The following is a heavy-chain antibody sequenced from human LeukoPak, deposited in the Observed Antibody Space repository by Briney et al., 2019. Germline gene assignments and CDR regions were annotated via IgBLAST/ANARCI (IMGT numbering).Heavy chain of an antibody. J-gene: IGHJ4*02. CDR1: GFTFSIYI. CDR3: ARATGSYYSLGY. CDR2: ISSSSSNI. D-gene: IGHD1-26*01. Sequence: GGSLRLSCAASGFTFSIYIMNWVRQAPGKGLEWVSSISSSSSNIYYADSVKGRFTVSRDNAKNTLYLQMNSLRAEDTAVYYCARATGSYYSLGYWGQGTLVTVSS. V-gene: IGHV3-21*01.